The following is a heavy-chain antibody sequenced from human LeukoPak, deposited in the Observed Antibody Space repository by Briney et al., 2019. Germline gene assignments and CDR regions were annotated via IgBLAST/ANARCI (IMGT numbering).Heavy chain of an antibody. CDR3: ARGGGLYCSGGSCDAFDI. D-gene: IGHD2-15*01. J-gene: IGHJ3*02. CDR2: IIPIFGTA. Sequence: GASVKVSCKASGGTFSSYAISWVRQAPGQGLEWMGRIIPIFGTANYAQKFQGRVTITTDESTSTAYMELSSLRSEDTAVYYCARGGGLYCSGGSCDAFDIWGQGTMVTVSS. V-gene: IGHV1-69*05. CDR1: GGTFSSYA.